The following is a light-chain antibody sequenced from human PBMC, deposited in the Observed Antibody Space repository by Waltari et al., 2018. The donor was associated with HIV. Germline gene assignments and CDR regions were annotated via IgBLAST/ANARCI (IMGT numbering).Light chain of an antibody. Sequence: IVMTQTPLSLPVTPGEPASISCASSPSLLDGDDGNTYLDWFLQKPGQSPQLLIYSLSYRASGVPDRFSCSGSGTNFTLKISRVEAVDSATYYCMQRIEFPITFGQGTRLEIK. J-gene: IGKJ5*01. CDR2: SLS. CDR1: PSLLDGDDGNTY. V-gene: IGKV2-40*01. CDR3: MQRIEFPIT.